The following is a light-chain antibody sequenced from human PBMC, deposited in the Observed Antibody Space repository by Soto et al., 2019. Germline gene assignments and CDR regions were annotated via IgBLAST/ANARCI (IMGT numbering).Light chain of an antibody. V-gene: IGLV2-23*01. CDR2: EGN. CDR3: CSYAGRTTWV. CDR1: DSDIGGYNL. J-gene: IGLJ3*02. Sequence: QSVLTQPASVSGSPGQSITISCTGTDSDIGGYNLVSWYQQHPGKAPKVLLYEGNERPSGVSNRFSGSKSGNTASLTISGLQDEDAADYYCCSYAGRTTWVFGGGTKVTVL.